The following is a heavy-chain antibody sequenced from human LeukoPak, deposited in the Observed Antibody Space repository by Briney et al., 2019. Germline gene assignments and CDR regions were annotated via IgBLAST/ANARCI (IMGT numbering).Heavy chain of an antibody. CDR1: GDSISTYY. CDR2: IYYTGST. CDR3: ARDRSPTFGGVVVIGDFDY. V-gene: IGHV4-59*01. Sequence: SETLSLTCTVSGDSISTYYWSWIRQPPGKGLEWIGYIYYTGSTNYNPSLKSRVTMSVDTSKNQFSLKVTSVTAADTAVYYCARDRSPTFGGVVVIGDFDYSGQGTLVTVSS. J-gene: IGHJ4*02. D-gene: IGHD3-16*02.